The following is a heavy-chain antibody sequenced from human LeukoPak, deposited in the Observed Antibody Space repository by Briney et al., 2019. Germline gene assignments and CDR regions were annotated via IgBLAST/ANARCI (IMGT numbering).Heavy chain of an antibody. CDR1: GYTFTSYA. CDR2: INTNTGNP. Sequence: ASVKASCTASGYTFTSYAMNWVRQAPGQGLEWMGWINTNTGNPTYAQGFTGRFVFSLDTSVSTAYLQISSLKAEDTAVYYCATRGSIVVPAAKRHYYYGMDVWGQGTTVTVSS. V-gene: IGHV7-4-1*02. J-gene: IGHJ6*02. CDR3: ATRGSIVVPAAKRHYYYGMDV. D-gene: IGHD2-2*01.